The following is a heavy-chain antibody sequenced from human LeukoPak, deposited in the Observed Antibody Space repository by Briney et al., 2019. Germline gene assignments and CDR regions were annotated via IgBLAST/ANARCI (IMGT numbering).Heavy chain of an antibody. J-gene: IGHJ2*01. CDR1: GFTFSSYG. D-gene: IGHD3-22*01. CDR2: ISGSGGST. CDR3: AKDGYYDSSAYYYVRYFDL. Sequence: GRSLRLSCAASGFTFSSYGMSWVRQAPGKGLEWVSAISGSGGSTYYADSVKGRFTISRDNSKNTLYLQMNSLRAEDTAVYYCAKDGYYDSSAYYYVRYFDLWGRGTLVTVSS. V-gene: IGHV3-23*01.